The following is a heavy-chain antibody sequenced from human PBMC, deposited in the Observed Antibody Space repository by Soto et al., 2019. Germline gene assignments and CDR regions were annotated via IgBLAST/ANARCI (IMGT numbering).Heavy chain of an antibody. V-gene: IGHV4-30-2*01. CDR2: IYHSGTT. D-gene: IGHD4-17*01. J-gene: IGHJ6*02. CDR1: GGSISSGGYS. CDR3: ARAHYGDYGYGMDV. Sequence: QLQLQESGSGLVKPSQTLSLTCAVSGGSISSGGYSWSWIRQPPGKGLEWIGYIYHSGTTYYNPSPKSRVTIXVXRXXTQFALKLSSVTAADTAVYYCARAHYGDYGYGMDVWGQGTTVTVSS.